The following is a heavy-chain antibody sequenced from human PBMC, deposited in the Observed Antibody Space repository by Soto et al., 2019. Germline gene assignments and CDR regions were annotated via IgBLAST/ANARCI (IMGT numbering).Heavy chain of an antibody. D-gene: IGHD6-19*01. J-gene: IGHJ4*02. CDR2: ISAYNGNT. Sequence: QVQLVQSGAEVKKPGASVKVSCKASGYTFTSYGISWVRQAPGQGLEWMGWISAYNGNTKYAKKLQGRVTMTTDTSSSSDNMELRSLRSDDTAVYSCARDLAVGLVDYWGQRTLVTVSS. V-gene: IGHV1-18*01. CDR3: ARDLAVGLVDY. CDR1: GYTFTSYG.